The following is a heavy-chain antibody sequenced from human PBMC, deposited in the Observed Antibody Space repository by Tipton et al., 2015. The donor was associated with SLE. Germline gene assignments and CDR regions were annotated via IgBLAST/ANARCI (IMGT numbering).Heavy chain of an antibody. Sequence: GLVKPSETLSLICTVSGGSISGYYWSWIRQPPGKGLEWIGYIYHSGSTNYNPSLKSRVTISVDTSKNQFSLKLSSVTAADTAVYYCVRDSGYVHWGQGTLVTVSS. J-gene: IGHJ4*02. D-gene: IGHD2-2*01. CDR1: GGSISGYY. CDR3: VRDSGYVH. V-gene: IGHV4-59*12. CDR2: IYHSGST.